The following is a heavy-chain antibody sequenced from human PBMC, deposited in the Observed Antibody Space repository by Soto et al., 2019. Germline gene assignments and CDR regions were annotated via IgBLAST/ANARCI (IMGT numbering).Heavy chain of an antibody. CDR2: IDGGGTKT. CDR3: TKVHSNYPDIWFDP. D-gene: IGHD4-4*01. Sequence: GVLRLSCAASGFTFSNHAMSWVRQAPGTGLEWVSAIDGGGTKTYYADSVKGRFTISRDNSMNTLYLQMDSLRAEDTAIYYCTKVHSNYPDIWFDPGRQGTRVTVSS. V-gene: IGHV3-23*01. CDR1: GFTFSNHA. J-gene: IGHJ5*02.